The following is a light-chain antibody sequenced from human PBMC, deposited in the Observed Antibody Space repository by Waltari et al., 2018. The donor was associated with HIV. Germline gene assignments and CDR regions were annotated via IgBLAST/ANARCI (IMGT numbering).Light chain of an antibody. Sequence: QAALTQPASVSGSPGQSITISCPGTSSAVGGFTYVSWSHQHPGKAPKLMVYDVSERPSGVSNRFSGSKSGNTASLTISGLQAEDEADYYCCSYAGSSTWVFGGGTKLTVL. CDR3: CSYAGSSTWV. CDR1: SSAVGGFTY. CDR2: DVS. V-gene: IGLV2-23*02. J-gene: IGLJ3*02.